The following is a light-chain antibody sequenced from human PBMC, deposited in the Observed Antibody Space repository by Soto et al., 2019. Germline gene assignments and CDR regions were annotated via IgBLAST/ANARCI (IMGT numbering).Light chain of an antibody. CDR1: QGIDSR. Sequence: DIQMTQSPSSVSASVGDRVTITCRASQGIDSRLAWYQQKPGTAPKLLIYATSSLQSGVPSRFSGSGSGTVFTPTIGSRQTEDFANYYCKKAKSSAWTFAQGTKVEIK. J-gene: IGKJ1*01. CDR2: ATS. CDR3: KKAKSSAWT. V-gene: IGKV1-12*01.